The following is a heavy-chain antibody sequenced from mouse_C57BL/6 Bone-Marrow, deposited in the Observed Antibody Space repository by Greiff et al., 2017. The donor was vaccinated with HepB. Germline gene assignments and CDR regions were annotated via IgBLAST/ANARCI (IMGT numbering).Heavy chain of an antibody. D-gene: IGHD1-1*01. CDR1: GFTFSDYG. CDR3: ATIMFRGAWFAY. J-gene: IGHJ3*01. CDR2: ISSGSSTI. V-gene: IGHV5-17*01. Sequence: EVQVVESGGGLVKPGGSLKLSCAASGFTFSDYGMHWVRQAPEKGLEWVAYISSGSSTIYYANTVKGRFTISRDNAKNTLFLQMTSLRSEDTAMYYCATIMFRGAWFAYGGQGTLVTVSA.